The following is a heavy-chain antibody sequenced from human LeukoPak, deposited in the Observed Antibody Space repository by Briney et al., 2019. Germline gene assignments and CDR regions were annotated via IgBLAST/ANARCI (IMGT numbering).Heavy chain of an antibody. V-gene: IGHV3-74*01. CDR1: GFTFGSYW. Sequence: GGSLRLSCAASGFTFGSYWMHWVRQAPGKGLVWVSRIYGDGSSTSYADSVKGRFTISRDNSKNTVFLHMNSLRAEDTAVYYCAKDKSIAVAGTSDYFDYWGQGTLVTVSS. D-gene: IGHD6-19*01. CDR2: IYGDGSST. CDR3: AKDKSIAVAGTSDYFDY. J-gene: IGHJ4*02.